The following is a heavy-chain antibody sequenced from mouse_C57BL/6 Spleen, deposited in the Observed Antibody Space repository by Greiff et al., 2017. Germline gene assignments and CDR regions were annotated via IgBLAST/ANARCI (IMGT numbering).Heavy chain of an antibody. J-gene: IGHJ3*01. D-gene: IGHD2-5*01. CDR3: ARGNYSNSAWFSC. CDR2: IYPRSGNT. Sequence: VQLVESGAELARPGASVKLSCKASGYTFTSYGISWVKQRTGQGLEWIGEIYPRSGNTYYNEKFKGKATLTADKSSSTAYMELRSLTSEDSAVYFCARGNYSNSAWFSCWGQGALVTVSA. CDR1: GYTFTSYG. V-gene: IGHV1-81*01.